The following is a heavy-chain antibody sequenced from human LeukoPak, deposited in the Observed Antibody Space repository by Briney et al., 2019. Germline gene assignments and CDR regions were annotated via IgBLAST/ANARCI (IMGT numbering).Heavy chain of an antibody. Sequence: PGGSLRLSCAASGFTFSSYSMNWVRQAPGKGLDWVSSISSSSSYIYYAGSVKGRFTISRDNAKNSLYLQMNSLRAEDTAVYYCARYGSGSYYNGFDYWGQGTLVTVSS. CDR1: GFTFSSYS. CDR2: ISSSSSYI. J-gene: IGHJ4*02. D-gene: IGHD3-10*01. V-gene: IGHV3-21*01. CDR3: ARYGSGSYYNGFDY.